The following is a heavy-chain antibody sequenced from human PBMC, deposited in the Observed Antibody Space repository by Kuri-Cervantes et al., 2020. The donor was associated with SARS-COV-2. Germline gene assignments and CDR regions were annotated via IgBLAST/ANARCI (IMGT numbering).Heavy chain of an antibody. CDR2: INTNTGNP. V-gene: IGHV7-4-1*02. Sequence: ASVKVSCKASGYTFTGYYMHWVRQAPGQGLEWMGWINTNTGNPTYAQGFTGRFVFSLDTSVSTAYLQISSLKAEDTAVYYCARGAIAAAGTFDYWGQGTLVTVSS. CDR1: GYTFTGYY. J-gene: IGHJ4*02. D-gene: IGHD6-13*01. CDR3: ARGAIAAAGTFDY.